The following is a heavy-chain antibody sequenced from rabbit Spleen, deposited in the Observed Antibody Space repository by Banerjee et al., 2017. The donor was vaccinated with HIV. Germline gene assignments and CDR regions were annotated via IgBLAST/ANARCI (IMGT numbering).Heavy chain of an antibody. CDR1: GFSFSGSYF. V-gene: IGHV1S7*01. CDR2: IDPVFGSP. CDR3: VRDSDDYGDYTRLDL. J-gene: IGHJ3*01. D-gene: IGHD2-1*01. Sequence: QLVESGGGLVQPGGSLTLTCTASGFSFSGSYFMCWVRQAPGKGLEWIGYIDPVFGSPYYASWVNGRFTISSHNAQNTLYLQLNSLTVADTATYFCVRDSDDYGDYTRLDLWGQGTLVTVS.